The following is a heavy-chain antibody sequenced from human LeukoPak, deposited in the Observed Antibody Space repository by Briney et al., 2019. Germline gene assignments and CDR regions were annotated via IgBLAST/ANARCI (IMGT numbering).Heavy chain of an antibody. CDR3: AKAETMTQRGYFDY. CDR2: VSYDGSNK. Sequence: GKSLRLSCAASGFIFSNYGMHWVRQAPGKGLEWVAVVSYDGSNKYYADSVTGRFTISRVNSKNTLFLQMSSLRAEDTAVYYCAKAETMTQRGYFDYWGQGTLVTVSS. CDR1: GFIFSNYG. J-gene: IGHJ4*02. V-gene: IGHV3-30*18. D-gene: IGHD1-1*01.